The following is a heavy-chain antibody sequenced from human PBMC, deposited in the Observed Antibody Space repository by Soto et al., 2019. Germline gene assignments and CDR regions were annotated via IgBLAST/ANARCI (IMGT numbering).Heavy chain of an antibody. D-gene: IGHD3-10*01. CDR2: ISYDEIDK. V-gene: IGHV3-30*04. CDR1: GFTFSNYT. Sequence: GGSLRLSCAASGFTFSNYTMHWVRQAPGKGLEWVALISYDEIDKYFADAVKGRFTISRDNSKNTLYLQMDGLRAEDTAVYYCAGRSGSSDYWGRGTLVTVSS. J-gene: IGHJ4*02. CDR3: AGRSGSSDY.